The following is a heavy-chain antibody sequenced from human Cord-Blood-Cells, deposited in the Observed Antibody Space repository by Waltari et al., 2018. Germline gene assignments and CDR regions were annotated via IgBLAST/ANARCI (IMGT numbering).Heavy chain of an antibody. CDR1: GFTFSSYS. CDR2: ISSSSSYI. D-gene: IGHD6-13*01. Sequence: EVQLVESGGGLVKLGGSLRLSCAASGFTFSSYSLNWVGQPQGQGLEWVSSISSSSSYIYYADSVKGRFTISRDNAKNALYLQMNSLRAEDTAVYYCARDSTAAARPYPYYYYGMDVWGQGTTVTVSS. J-gene: IGHJ6*02. V-gene: IGHV3-21*01. CDR3: ARDSTAAARPYPYYYYGMDV.